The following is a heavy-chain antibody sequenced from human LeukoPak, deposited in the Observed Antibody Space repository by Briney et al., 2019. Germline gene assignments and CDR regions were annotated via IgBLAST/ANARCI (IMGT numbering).Heavy chain of an antibody. CDR3: ARGRSSSWYVPLDY. V-gene: IGHV4-34*01. J-gene: IGHJ4*02. Sequence: KASETLSLTCAVYGGSFSGYYWSWIRQPPGKGLEWIGEINHSGSTNYNPSLKSRVTISVDTSKNQFSLKLSSVTAADTAVYYCARGRSSSWYVPLDYWGQGTLVTVSS. D-gene: IGHD6-13*01. CDR1: GGSFSGYY. CDR2: INHSGST.